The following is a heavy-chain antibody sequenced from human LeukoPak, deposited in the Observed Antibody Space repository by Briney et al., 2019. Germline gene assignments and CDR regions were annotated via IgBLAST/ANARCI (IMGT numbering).Heavy chain of an antibody. D-gene: IGHD6-13*01. CDR2: IIPILGIA. V-gene: IGHV1-69*04. J-gene: IGHJ4*02. Sequence: APVKVSCKASGGTFSSYAISWVRQAPGQGLEWMGRIIPILGIANYAQKFQGRVTITADKSTSTAYMELSSLRSEDTAVYYCAGSIAAAGTAYFDYWGQGTLVTVSS. CDR3: AGSIAAAGTAYFDY. CDR1: GGTFSSYA.